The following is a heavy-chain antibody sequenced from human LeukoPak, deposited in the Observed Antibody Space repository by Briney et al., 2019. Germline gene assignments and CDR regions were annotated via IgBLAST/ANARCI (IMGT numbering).Heavy chain of an antibody. V-gene: IGHV3-74*01. CDR3: VRALSGYDDY. CDR2: INSDGTTT. Sequence: QSGGSLRLSCAASGFTFSSHWMHWVRQAPGKGLMWISRINSDGTTTSYADSVKGRFTVSRDNTKNTLYLQMNSLRAEDMALYYCVRALSGYDDYWGQGTLVTVSS. J-gene: IGHJ4*02. CDR1: GFTFSSHW. D-gene: IGHD5-12*01.